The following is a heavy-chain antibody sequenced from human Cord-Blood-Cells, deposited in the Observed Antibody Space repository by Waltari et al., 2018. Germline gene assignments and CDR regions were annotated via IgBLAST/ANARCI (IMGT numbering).Heavy chain of an antibody. CDR1: AYPITSGYN. CDR2: IYHSGST. J-gene: IGHJ4*02. V-gene: IGHV4-38-2*01. CDR3: ASPRGPGDRFDY. D-gene: IGHD7-27*01. Sequence: QVQLQESGPGLVKPSEPLSLTCAVSAYPITSGYNWGWIRQPPGKGLEWIGSIYHSGSTYYNPSLKSRVTISVDTSKNQFSLKLSSVTAADTAVYYCASPRGPGDRFDYWGQGTLVTVSS.